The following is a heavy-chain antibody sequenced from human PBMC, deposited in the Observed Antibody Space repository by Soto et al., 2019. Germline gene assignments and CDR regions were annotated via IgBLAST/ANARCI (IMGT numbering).Heavy chain of an antibody. CDR1: GGSFSGYY. J-gene: IGHJ3*02. CDR3: ARESYYDSSGYYKLLRDAFDI. V-gene: IGHV4-34*01. CDR2: INHSGST. Sequence: SETLSLTCAVYGGSFSGYYWSWIRQPPGKGLEWSGEINHSGSTNYNPSLKSRVTISVDTSKNQFSLKLSSVTAADTAVYYCARESYYDSSGYYKLLRDAFDIWGQGTMVTVSS. D-gene: IGHD3-22*01.